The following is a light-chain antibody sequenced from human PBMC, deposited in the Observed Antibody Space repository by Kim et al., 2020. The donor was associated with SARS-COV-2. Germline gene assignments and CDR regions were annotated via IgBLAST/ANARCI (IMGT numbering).Light chain of an antibody. J-gene: IGKJ1*01. CDR3: LQYNTYPVT. V-gene: IGKV1-17*01. CDR2: SAS. Sequence: DIQMTQSPSAMSASVGDRVTITCRASQDIRNYLGWFQQKPGKAPNRLIYSASSLQSGVPSRFGGNGSGTEFTLTISSLQPEDFATYYCLQYNTYPVTFGRGTKVDSK. CDR1: QDIRNY.